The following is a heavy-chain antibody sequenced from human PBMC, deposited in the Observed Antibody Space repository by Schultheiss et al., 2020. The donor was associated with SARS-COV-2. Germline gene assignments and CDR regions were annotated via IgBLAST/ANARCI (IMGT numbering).Heavy chain of an antibody. CDR2: ISGSGGST. J-gene: IGHJ3*02. CDR1: GFTFSSYE. CDR3: AREGSLYSSGWYPAFDI. V-gene: IGHV3-23*01. D-gene: IGHD6-19*01. Sequence: GGSLRLSCAASGFTFSSYEMNWVRQAPGKGLEWVSAISGSGGSTYYADSVKGRFTISRDNSKNTLYLQMNSLRAEDTAVYYCAREGSLYSSGWYPAFDIWGQGTMVTVSS.